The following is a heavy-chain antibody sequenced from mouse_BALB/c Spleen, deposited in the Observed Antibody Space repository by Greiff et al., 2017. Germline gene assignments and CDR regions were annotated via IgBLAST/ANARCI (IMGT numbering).Heavy chain of an antibody. V-gene: IGHV1-4*02. D-gene: IGHD2-3*01. CDR3: ARSTDGYYAY. CDR1: GYTFTSYT. J-gene: IGHJ3*01. Sequence: QVQLKQSAAELARPGASVKMSCKASGYTFTSYTMHWVKQRPGQGLEWIGYINPSSGYTEYNQKFKDKTTLTADKSSSTAYMQLSSLTSEDSAVYYCARSTDGYYAYWGQGTLVTVSA. CDR2: INPSSGYT.